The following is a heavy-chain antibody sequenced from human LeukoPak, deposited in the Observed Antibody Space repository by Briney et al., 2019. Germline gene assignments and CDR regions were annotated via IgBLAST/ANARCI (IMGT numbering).Heavy chain of an antibody. CDR1: GLTFSSDE. Sequence: PGGSLRLSCAASGLTFSSDEMNWVRQAPGKGLEWVAYISSSGSDIYYADSVKGRFTISRDNPRNSLYLQMNSLRVEDTAVYYCARDASREGDRVEYWGQGTLVTVSS. J-gene: IGHJ4*02. D-gene: IGHD3-16*01. CDR3: ARDASREGDRVEY. CDR2: ISSSGSDI. V-gene: IGHV3-48*03.